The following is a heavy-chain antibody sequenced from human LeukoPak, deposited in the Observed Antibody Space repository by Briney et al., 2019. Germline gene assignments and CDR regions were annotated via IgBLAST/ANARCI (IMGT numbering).Heavy chain of an antibody. D-gene: IGHD5-24*01. Sequence: SETLSLTCAVYGGSFSGYYWSWIRQPPGKGLEWIGYIYYTGTTNSNPSLRSRVSISVDTSKNQFSLNLSSVTAADTAVYFCARDRGDGYNWDGFDIWGQGTLVTVSS. CDR2: IYYTGTT. J-gene: IGHJ3*02. CDR3: ARDRGDGYNWDGFDI. CDR1: GGSFSGYY. V-gene: IGHV4-34*11.